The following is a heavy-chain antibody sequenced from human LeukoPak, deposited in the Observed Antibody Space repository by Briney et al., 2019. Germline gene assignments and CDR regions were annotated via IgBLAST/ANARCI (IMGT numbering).Heavy chain of an antibody. CDR3: ARDSKRRDYDIGGSYSYYFDY. CDR2: IYYSGNT. CDR1: GGSISSGDYY. V-gene: IGHV4-31*03. Sequence: PSETLSLTCTVSGGSISSGDYYWSWIRQHPGKGLEWIGYIYYSGNTYYNPSLKSRVTISIDTSKSQFFLKLSSVTAADTAVYYCARDSKRRDYDIGGSYSYYFDYWGQGTLVTVSS. D-gene: IGHD3-22*01. J-gene: IGHJ4*02.